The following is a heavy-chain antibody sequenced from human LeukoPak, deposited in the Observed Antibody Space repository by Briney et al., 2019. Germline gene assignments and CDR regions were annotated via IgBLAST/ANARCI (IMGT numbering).Heavy chain of an antibody. CDR2: IYHSGST. CDR3: ARVVDTAMGYYFDY. D-gene: IGHD5-18*01. Sequence: SETLSLTCTVSGYSLSSGYYWGWIRQPPGEGLEWIGSIYHSGSTYYNPSLKSRVTISVDTSKNQFSLKLSSVTAADTAVYYCARVVDTAMGYYFDYWGQGTLVTVSS. CDR1: GYSLSSGYY. J-gene: IGHJ4*02. V-gene: IGHV4-38-2*02.